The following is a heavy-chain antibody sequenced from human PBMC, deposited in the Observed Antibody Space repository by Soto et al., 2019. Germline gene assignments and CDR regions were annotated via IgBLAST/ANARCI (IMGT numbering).Heavy chain of an antibody. Sequence: EVHLVESGGGLVKPGGSLRLSCAASGLTFRNAWLNCVRQAPGKGLEWVARIRSTLSGGTIHYAAPVKGRFTISRDDSENTLYLQMSSLKTEDTAVDYCITDLPGGVSEYFDDWGQGTLVTVSS. CDR2: IRSTLSGGTI. J-gene: IGHJ4*02. CDR3: ITDLPGGVSEYFDD. CDR1: GLTFRNAW. V-gene: IGHV3-15*05. D-gene: IGHD3-3*01.